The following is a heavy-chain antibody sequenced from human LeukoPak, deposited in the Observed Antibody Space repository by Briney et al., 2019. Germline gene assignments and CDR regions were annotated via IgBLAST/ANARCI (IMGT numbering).Heavy chain of an antibody. CDR1: GFTYSSCA. J-gene: IGHJ4*02. CDR3: ARASDSSGYYPPFDY. CDR2: ISYDGSNK. V-gene: IGHV3-30*04. Sequence: PGRSLRLSWAASGFTYSSCAIHWVRQAPGKGLEWVAVISYDGSNKYYADSVKGRFTISRDNSKNTLYLQMNSLRAEDTAVYYCARASDSSGYYPPFDYWGQGTLVTVSS. D-gene: IGHD3-22*01.